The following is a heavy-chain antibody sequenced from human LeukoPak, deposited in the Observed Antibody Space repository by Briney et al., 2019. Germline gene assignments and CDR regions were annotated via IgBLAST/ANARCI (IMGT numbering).Heavy chain of an antibody. CDR3: ARGPRYSGSYPLDY. V-gene: IGHV1-69*01. CDR1: GGTFNSSG. J-gene: IGHJ4*02. D-gene: IGHD1-26*01. Sequence: SVKVSCKASGGTFNSSGISWVRQAPGQGLEWMGGIISFFGAAHYIQKFQGRLTITADESTSTAYMELSSLTSEDTAAYYCARGPRYSGSYPLDYWGQGTLVTVSS. CDR2: IISFFGAA.